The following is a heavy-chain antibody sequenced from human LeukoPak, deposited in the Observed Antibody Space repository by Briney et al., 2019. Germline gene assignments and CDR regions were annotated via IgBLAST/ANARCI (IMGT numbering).Heavy chain of an antibody. D-gene: IGHD4-17*01. J-gene: IGHJ4*02. CDR2: IIPIFGTA. Sequence: SVKVSCKASGGTFSSHAISWVRQAPGQGLEWMGGIIPIFGTANYAQKFQGRVTITTDESTSTAYMELSSLRSEDTAVYYCARGDYGDYYFDYWGQGTLVTVSS. CDR3: ARGDYGDYYFDY. V-gene: IGHV1-69*05. CDR1: GGTFSSHA.